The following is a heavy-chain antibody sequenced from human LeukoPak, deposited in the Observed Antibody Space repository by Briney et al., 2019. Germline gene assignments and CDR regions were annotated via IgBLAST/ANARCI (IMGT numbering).Heavy chain of an antibody. CDR1: GYTLTELS. Sequence: GASVKVSCKVSGYTLTELSMHWVRQAPGKGLEWMGGFDPEDGETIYAQKFQGRVTMTEDTSTDTAYMELSSLRSEDTAVYYCATMRLGYFDWSLFDYWGQGTLVTVSS. CDR3: ATMRLGYFDWSLFDY. CDR2: FDPEDGET. V-gene: IGHV1-24*01. J-gene: IGHJ4*02. D-gene: IGHD3-9*01.